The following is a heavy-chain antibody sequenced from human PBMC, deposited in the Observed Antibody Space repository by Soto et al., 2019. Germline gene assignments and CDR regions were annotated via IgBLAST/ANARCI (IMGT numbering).Heavy chain of an antibody. CDR2: ISYDSGAI. D-gene: IGHD2-8*02. CDR3: TRDLNHDTGP. V-gene: IGHV3-9*01. CDR1: GFTYSTYT. Sequence: GGSLRLSCAASGFTYSTYTMHWVRQAPGKGLEWVSGISYDSGAIGYADSVKGRFTISRDNTKNSVYLQMNSLRGEDTALYYCTRDLNHDTGPWGQGTQVTVSS. J-gene: IGHJ5*02.